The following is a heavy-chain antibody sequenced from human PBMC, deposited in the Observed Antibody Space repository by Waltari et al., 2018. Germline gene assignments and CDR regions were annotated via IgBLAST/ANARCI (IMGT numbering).Heavy chain of an antibody. Sequence: EVQLVESGGGLGQPGGSPGVSGAASGFTLSTRWMSWVRQAPGKGLEWVANINQDGREKYYVDSMKGRVTISRDNAKNSLFLQMDSLRAEDTAVYFCAMAAGTLYWGQGTLVTVSS. CDR2: INQDGREK. D-gene: IGHD6-13*01. CDR3: AMAAGTLY. CDR1: GFTLSTRW. V-gene: IGHV3-7*01. J-gene: IGHJ4*02.